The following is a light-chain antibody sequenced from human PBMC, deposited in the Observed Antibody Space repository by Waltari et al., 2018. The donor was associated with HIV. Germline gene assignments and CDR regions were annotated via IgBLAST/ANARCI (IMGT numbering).Light chain of an antibody. V-gene: IGKV3-15*01. CDR1: QRVSSN. CDR3: LQYNNWWT. CDR2: DAS. Sequence: EIVMTQSPATLSVSPGERATLSCRASQRVSSNLAWYQQKPGQAPRLLIYDASTRATGIPARLSGSGSGTDFSLTISSLQSEDFAVYYCLQYNNWWTFGQGTKVEIK. J-gene: IGKJ1*01.